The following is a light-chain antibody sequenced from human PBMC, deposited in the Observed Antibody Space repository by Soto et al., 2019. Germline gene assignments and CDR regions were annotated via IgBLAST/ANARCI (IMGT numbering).Light chain of an antibody. Sequence: DIQMTQSPSSVSASVGDTVTITFRASQAVSTWLAWYQQKPGGAPKLLIYAASSLQSGVPSRFSGSGSGTDFTLTIRSLQTEDFATYCCQQGASFPRTFGGGTKVEIK. J-gene: IGKJ4*01. V-gene: IGKV1-12*01. CDR3: QQGASFPRT. CDR1: QAVSTW. CDR2: AAS.